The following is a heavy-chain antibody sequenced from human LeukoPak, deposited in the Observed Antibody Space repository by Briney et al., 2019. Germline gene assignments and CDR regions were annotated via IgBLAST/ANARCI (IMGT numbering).Heavy chain of an antibody. CDR2: ISYGGSNK. CDR1: GFTFSSYG. Sequence: GRSLRLSCAASGFTFSSYGMHWVRQAPGKGLEWVAVISYGGSNKYYADSVKGRFTISRDNSKNTLYLQMNSLRAEDTAVYYCAKGTYYYDSSGYTAFDIWGQGTMVTVSS. J-gene: IGHJ3*02. CDR3: AKGTYYYDSSGYTAFDI. D-gene: IGHD3-22*01. V-gene: IGHV3-30*18.